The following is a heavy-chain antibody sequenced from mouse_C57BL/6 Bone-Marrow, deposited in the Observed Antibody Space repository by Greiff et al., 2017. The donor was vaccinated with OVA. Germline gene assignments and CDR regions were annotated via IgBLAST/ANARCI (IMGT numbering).Heavy chain of an antibody. D-gene: IGHD1-1*01. J-gene: IGHJ4*01. V-gene: IGHV1-85*01. Sequence: QVQLQQSGPELVKPGASVKLSCKASGYTFTSYDINWVKQRPGQGLEWIGWIYPRDGSTKYNEKFKGNATLTVDPTSSTAYMELHSLTSEDSAVYFCEYYDSSYGYYYAMDYWGQGTSVTVSS. CDR3: EYYDSSYGYYYAMDY. CDR1: GYTFTSYD. CDR2: IYPRDGST.